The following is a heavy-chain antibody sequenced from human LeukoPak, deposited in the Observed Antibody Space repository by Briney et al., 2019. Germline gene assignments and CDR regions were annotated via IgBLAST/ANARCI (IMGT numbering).Heavy chain of an antibody. CDR3: VGYCSGGSCYGIDY. Sequence: SVKVSCQASGGTFSSYAISWVRQAPGKGLEGMGRIIPIFGIANYAQKFQGRVTITEDKSTRIAYMELSSLRSEDTAVYYCVGYCSGGSCYGIDYWGQGTLVTVSS. J-gene: IGHJ4*02. CDR2: IIPIFGIA. CDR1: GGTFSSYA. D-gene: IGHD2-15*01. V-gene: IGHV1-69*04.